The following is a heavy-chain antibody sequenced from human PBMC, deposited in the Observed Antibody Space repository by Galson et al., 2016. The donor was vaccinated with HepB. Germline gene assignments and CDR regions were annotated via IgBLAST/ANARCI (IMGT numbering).Heavy chain of an antibody. J-gene: IGHJ4*02. V-gene: IGHV4-34*01. CDR1: GVSFSGYS. CDR2: IHDRGTT. D-gene: IGHD1-26*01. CDR3: ARDLVGAFDY. Sequence: SETLSLTCEVHGVSFSGYSWTWIRQSPVKGLEWVGEIHDRGTTNINPSLKSRVTISVETSKNQFSLKVTSVTAADTAVYYCARDLVGAFDYWGQGILVTVSS.